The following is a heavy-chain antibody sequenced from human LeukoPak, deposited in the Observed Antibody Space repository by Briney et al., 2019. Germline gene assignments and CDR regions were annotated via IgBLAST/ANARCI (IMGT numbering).Heavy chain of an antibody. V-gene: IGHV3-48*03. CDR3: ARERTQLGSVRYYYYYMDV. D-gene: IGHD3-10*01. CDR2: ISASGTLT. Sequence: PGGSLRLSCAASGFSFSSYEMNWVRQAPGKGLEWISYISASGTLTHYADSVEGRFTISRDNAKNSLYLQMNSLRGEDTAVYYCARERTQLGSVRYYYYYMDVWGKGTTVTVSS. J-gene: IGHJ6*03. CDR1: GFSFSSYE.